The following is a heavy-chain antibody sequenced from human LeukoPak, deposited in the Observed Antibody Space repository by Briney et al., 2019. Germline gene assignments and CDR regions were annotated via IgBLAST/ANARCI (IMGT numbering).Heavy chain of an antibody. CDR1: GGSISSYY. J-gene: IGHJ6*02. Sequence: ASETLSLTCTVSGGSISSYYWSWIRQPAGKGLEWIGRIYTSGSTNYNPSLKSRVTMSVDTSKNQFSLKLSSVTAADTAVYYCARDPTPPSDFWSGYYRGPYGMDVWGQGTTVTVSS. D-gene: IGHD3-3*01. V-gene: IGHV4-4*07. CDR3: ARDPTPPSDFWSGYYRGPYGMDV. CDR2: IYTSGST.